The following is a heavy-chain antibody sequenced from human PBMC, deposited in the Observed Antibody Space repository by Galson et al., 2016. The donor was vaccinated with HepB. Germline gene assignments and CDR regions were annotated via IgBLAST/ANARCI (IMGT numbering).Heavy chain of an antibody. CDR3: ARQSGYCSSPSCYTANWFDP. Sequence: SVKVSCKASGYTFTGYYMHWVRQAPGQGLEWMGRINPNSGGTNYAQKFQGRVTMTRDTSISTAYMELSRLRSDDTAVYYCARQSGYCSSPSCYTANWFDPWGQGTLVTVSS. D-gene: IGHD2-2*02. V-gene: IGHV1-2*06. J-gene: IGHJ5*02. CDR1: GYTFTGYY. CDR2: INPNSGGT.